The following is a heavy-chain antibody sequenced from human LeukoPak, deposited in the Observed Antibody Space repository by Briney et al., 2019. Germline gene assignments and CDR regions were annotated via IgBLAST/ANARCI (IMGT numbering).Heavy chain of an antibody. V-gene: IGHV1-69*06. D-gene: IGHD1-26*01. CDR1: GYTFTGYY. CDR3: ASTRGSLNAFDI. CDR2: IIPIFGTA. J-gene: IGHJ3*02. Sequence: SVKVSCKASGYTFTGYYMHWVRQAPGQGLEWMGGIIPIFGTANYAQKFQGRVTITADKSTSTAYMELSSLRSEDTAVYYCASTRGSLNAFDIWGQGTMVTVSS.